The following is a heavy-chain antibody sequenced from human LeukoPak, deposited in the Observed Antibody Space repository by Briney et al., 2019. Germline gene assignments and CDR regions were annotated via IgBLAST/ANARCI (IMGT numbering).Heavy chain of an antibody. V-gene: IGHV4-31*03. Sequence: SETLSLTFTVSGGSISSGGYYWSWIRQHPGKGLEWIGYIYYSGSTYYNPSLKSRVTISVDTSKNQFSLKLSSVTAADTAVYYCARDLSTMVRGRYYYYGMDVWGQGTTVTVSS. D-gene: IGHD3-10*01. J-gene: IGHJ6*02. CDR3: ARDLSTMVRGRYYYYGMDV. CDR1: GGSISSGGYY. CDR2: IYYSGST.